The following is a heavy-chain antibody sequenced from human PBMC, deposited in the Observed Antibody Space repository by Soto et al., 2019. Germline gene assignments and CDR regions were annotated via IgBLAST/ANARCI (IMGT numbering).Heavy chain of an antibody. Sequence: SETLSLTCDVSGGSISSINWWSWARQPPGKGLKWIGEIYHSGSTTYNPSLKSRVTISVDKSKNQFSLKLKSVTAADTAIYYCARGGGPDIAYGMDVWGQGTTVTVSS. D-gene: IGHD5-12*01. V-gene: IGHV4-4*02. CDR3: ARGGGPDIAYGMDV. J-gene: IGHJ6*02. CDR2: IYHSGST. CDR1: GGSISSINW.